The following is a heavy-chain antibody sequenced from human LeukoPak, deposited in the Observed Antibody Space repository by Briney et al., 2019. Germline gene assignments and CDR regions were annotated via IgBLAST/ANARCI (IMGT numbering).Heavy chain of an antibody. V-gene: IGHV3-43D*03. D-gene: IGHD3-22*01. CDR3: AKDIALQDDYYDSSGFDY. CDR1: GFTFDDYA. CDR2: ISWDGGST. J-gene: IGHJ4*02. Sequence: GGSLRLSCAASGFTFDDYAMHWVRQAPGKGLEWVSLISWDGGSTYYADSVKGRFTISRDNSKNSLYLQMNSLRAEDTALYYCAKDIALQDDYYDSSGFDYWGQGTLVTVSS.